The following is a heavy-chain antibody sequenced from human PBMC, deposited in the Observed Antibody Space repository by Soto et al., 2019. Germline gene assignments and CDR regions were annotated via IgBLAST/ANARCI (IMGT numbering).Heavy chain of an antibody. V-gene: IGHV1-69*01. J-gene: IGHJ4*02. D-gene: IGHD3-22*01. CDR2: IIPMFDTA. CDR1: GDTLSSYA. Sequence: QVQLVQSGAEVKKAGFSVKVSCKASGDTLSSYAISWVRQAPGQGLESMGGIIPMFDTANYAQKFKGRVTSTAGETTGPVNKELSSLRSEDTAVYYCARAGPAHYYDSSGYYSPLDYLGQGTLVTVSS. CDR3: ARAGPAHYYDSSGYYSPLDY.